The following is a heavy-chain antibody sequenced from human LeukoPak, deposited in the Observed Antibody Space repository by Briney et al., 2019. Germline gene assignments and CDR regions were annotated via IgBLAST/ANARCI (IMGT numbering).Heavy chain of an antibody. CDR3: ARGGTYYYYSYGMDV. D-gene: IGHD5-12*01. V-gene: IGHV3-30-3*01. J-gene: IGHJ6*02. Sequence: PGGPLRLSCAASGFTFSRYALPWVRQAPGKGLEWVAVISYDGNHKYYADSVKGRFTISRDNSKNTLFTQMNSLRAEDTAVYYCARGGTYYYYSYGMDVWGQGTTVTVSS. CDR1: GFTFSRYA. CDR2: ISYDGNHK.